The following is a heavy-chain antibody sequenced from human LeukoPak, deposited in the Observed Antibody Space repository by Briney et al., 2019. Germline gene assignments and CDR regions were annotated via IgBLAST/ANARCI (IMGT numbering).Heavy chain of an antibody. CDR3: ARVRSDSSGWYDFDY. Sequence: GGSLRLSCAASGFSLSSNYMGWVRQVSGKGLEWVSVIYTGGSTYYSDSVKGRFTISRADSKYTLFLQMSSLRAEDTAVYYCARVRSDSSGWYDFDYWGQGTLVTVSS. V-gene: IGHV3-53*01. D-gene: IGHD6-19*01. J-gene: IGHJ4*02. CDR2: IYTGGST. CDR1: GFSLSSNY.